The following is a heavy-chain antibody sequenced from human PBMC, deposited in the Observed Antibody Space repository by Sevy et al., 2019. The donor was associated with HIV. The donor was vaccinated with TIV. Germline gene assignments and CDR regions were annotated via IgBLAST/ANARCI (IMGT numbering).Heavy chain of an antibody. D-gene: IGHD2-21*01. CDR3: AKDKNPFKFADFDY. CDR2: ISGSGGST. CDR1: GFTFSSYA. V-gene: IGHV3-23*01. Sequence: ESLKISCAASGFTFSSYAMSWVRQAPGKGLEWVSAISGSGGSTYYADSVKGRFTISRDNSKNTLYLQMNSLRAEDTAVYYCAKDKNPFKFADFDYWGQGTLVTVSS. J-gene: IGHJ4*02.